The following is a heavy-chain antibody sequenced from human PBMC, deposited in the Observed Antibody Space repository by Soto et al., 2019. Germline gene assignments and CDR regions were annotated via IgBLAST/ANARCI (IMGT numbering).Heavy chain of an antibody. Sequence: EVQLVESGGGLVQPGGSLRLSCAASGFTFSSYSMNWVRQAPGKGLEWVSYIDSSSGTIYYADSVKGRFTISRDNAKNSLYLQMNSLRDEDTAVYYFAREDGDLNWFDPWGQGTLVTVSS. CDR3: AREDGDLNWFDP. CDR2: IDSSSGTI. V-gene: IGHV3-48*02. D-gene: IGHD4-17*01. J-gene: IGHJ5*02. CDR1: GFTFSSYS.